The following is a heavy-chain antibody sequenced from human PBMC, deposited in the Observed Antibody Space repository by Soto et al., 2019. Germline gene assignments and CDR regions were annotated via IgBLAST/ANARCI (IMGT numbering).Heavy chain of an antibody. J-gene: IGHJ5*02. CDR1: GYTFTSYG. D-gene: IGHD1-1*01. CDR2: ISGYNGNT. CDR3: ARDEGYKWQDGGWFDP. V-gene: IGHV1-18*01. Sequence: QVQLVQSGAEVKKPGASVKVSCKSSGYTFTSYGISWVRQAPGQGLEWMGWISGYNGNTNYAQKLQGRVTMSTDTSTSTAYMELRSLRSDDTAVYYCARDEGYKWQDGGWFDPWGQGTLVTVSS.